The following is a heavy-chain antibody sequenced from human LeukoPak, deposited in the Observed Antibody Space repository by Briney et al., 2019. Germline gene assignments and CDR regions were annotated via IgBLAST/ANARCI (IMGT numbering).Heavy chain of an antibody. Sequence: ASVKVSCKASGYTFTSYGISWVRQAPGQGLEWMGWISAYNGNTNYAQKLQGRVTTTTDTSTSTAYMELRSLRSDDTAVYYCARAPLTTVTTNWFDPWGQGTLVTVSS. CDR3: ARAPLTTVTTNWFDP. CDR2: ISAYNGNT. D-gene: IGHD4-11*01. CDR1: GYTFTSYG. J-gene: IGHJ5*02. V-gene: IGHV1-18*01.